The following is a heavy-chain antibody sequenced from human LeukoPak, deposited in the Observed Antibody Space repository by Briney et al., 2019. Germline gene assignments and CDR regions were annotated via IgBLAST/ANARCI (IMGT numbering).Heavy chain of an antibody. V-gene: IGHV4-59*01. CDR3: ARGRDGYNPTLIDS. CDR2: IYYSGST. CDR1: GGSISRYY. D-gene: IGHD5-24*01. Sequence: PSETLSLICTVSGGSISRYYWNWIRQPPGKGLEWIGYIYYSGSTNYNPSLKSRVTISEDTSKNQFSLKLSSVTAADTAVYYCARGRDGYNPTLIDSWGQGTLVTVSS. J-gene: IGHJ4*02.